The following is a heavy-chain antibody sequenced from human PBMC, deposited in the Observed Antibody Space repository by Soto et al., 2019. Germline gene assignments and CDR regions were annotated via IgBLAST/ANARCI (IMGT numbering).Heavy chain of an antibody. CDR1: GGTFSSYA. CDR3: AREGPYYYDSSGYYYFDY. D-gene: IGHD3-22*01. J-gene: IGHJ4*02. CDR2: IIPIFGTA. V-gene: IGHV1-69*12. Sequence: QVQLVQSGAEVKKPGSSVKVSCKASGGTFSSYAISWVRQAPGQGLEWMGGIIPIFGTANYAQKFQGRVTITADESTSTAYMELSSLRSEDTAVYDCAREGPYYYDSSGYYYFDYWGQGTLVTVSS.